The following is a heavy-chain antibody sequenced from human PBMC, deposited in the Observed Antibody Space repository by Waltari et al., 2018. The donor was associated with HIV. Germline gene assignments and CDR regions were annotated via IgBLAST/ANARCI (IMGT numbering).Heavy chain of an antibody. CDR3: ASFMEIDDVATMT. V-gene: IGHV1-46*01. J-gene: IGHJ4*01. CDR2: LNPATGSV. Sequence: QVHLVQSGAEVKKPGASVKLSCKASTYTLTPLVVHWVRQNPRQGFEWMGVLNPATGSVTLAPQFETRVTMTTEGAVVLTRDTSTTTVSMQVTRLMSEDTATYFCASFMEIDDVATMTWGQGTLVTVSS. CDR1: TYTLTPLV. D-gene: IGHD1-1*01.